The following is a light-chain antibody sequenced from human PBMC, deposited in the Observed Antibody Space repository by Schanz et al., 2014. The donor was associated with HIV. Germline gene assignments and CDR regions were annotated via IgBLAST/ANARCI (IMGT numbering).Light chain of an antibody. Sequence: QPVLTQSPSASASLGASVKLTCTLSSGHRSYAIAWHQLQPGKAPRYLMKLGGSGTYNKGSGVPDRFSGSSSGADRYLTISNLQSEDEADYYCETWDDNTYVVFGGGTKLTVL. CDR3: ETWDDNTYVV. CDR2: LGGSGTY. J-gene: IGLJ2*01. CDR1: SGHRSYA. V-gene: IGLV4-60*03.